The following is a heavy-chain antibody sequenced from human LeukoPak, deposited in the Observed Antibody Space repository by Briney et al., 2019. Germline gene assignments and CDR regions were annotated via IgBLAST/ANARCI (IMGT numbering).Heavy chain of an antibody. CDR1: GFTFSSYG. CDR2: IRYDGSNK. CDR3: AKGGRYFDWLFPFDY. D-gene: IGHD3-9*01. J-gene: IGHJ4*02. V-gene: IGHV3-30*02. Sequence: GGSLRLSCAASGFTFSSYGMHWVRQAPGKGLEWVAFIRYDGSNKYYADSVKGRFTISRDNSKNTLYLQMNSLRAEDTAVYYCAKGGRYFDWLFPFDYWGQGTLVTVSS.